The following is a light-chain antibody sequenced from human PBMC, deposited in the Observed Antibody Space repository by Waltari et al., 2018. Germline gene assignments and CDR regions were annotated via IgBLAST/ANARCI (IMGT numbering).Light chain of an antibody. J-gene: IGKJ1*01. V-gene: IGKV3-11*01. Sequence: DIVLTQSPATVSLSPGERATLSWRTSQIVSSFVAWYHQKPGQPPRLLIADASNRASGISDRITASGSGLDFTLTISSLEPEDVGVHYCQQRDNWPWTFGQGTKVEIK. CDR2: DAS. CDR1: QIVSSF. CDR3: QQRDNWPWT.